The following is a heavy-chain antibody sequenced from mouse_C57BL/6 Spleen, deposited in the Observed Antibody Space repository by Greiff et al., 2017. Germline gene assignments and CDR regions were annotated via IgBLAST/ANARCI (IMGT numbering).Heavy chain of an antibody. CDR1: GYTFTSYW. D-gene: IGHD2-4*01. CDR3: VLEEDYDDYYAMDY. Sequence: VQLQQPGAELVKPGASVKLSCKASGYTFTSYWMHWVKQRPGQGLEWIGMIHPNSGSTNYNEKFKSKATLTVDKSSSTAYMQLSSLTSEDSAVYYCVLEEDYDDYYAMDYWGQGTSVTVSS. V-gene: IGHV1-64*01. CDR2: IHPNSGST. J-gene: IGHJ4*01.